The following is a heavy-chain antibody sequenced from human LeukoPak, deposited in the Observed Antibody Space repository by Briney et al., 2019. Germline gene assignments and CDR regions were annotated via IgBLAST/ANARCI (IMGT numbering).Heavy chain of an antibody. CDR3: ARQGGDFDAFDI. Sequence: GWIRQPPGKGLEWIGSIYYSGSTYYNPSLKSRVTISVDTSKNQFSLKLSSVTAADTAVYYCARQGGDFDAFDIWGQGTMVTVSS. V-gene: IGHV4-39*01. CDR2: IYYSGST. D-gene: IGHD1-26*01. J-gene: IGHJ3*02.